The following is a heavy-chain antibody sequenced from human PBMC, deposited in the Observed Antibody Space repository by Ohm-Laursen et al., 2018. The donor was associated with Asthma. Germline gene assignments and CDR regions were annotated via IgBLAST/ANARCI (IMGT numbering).Heavy chain of an antibody. CDR3: ARDHYSYYDFWSGSHRGFYGMDV. CDR1: GFTFSTYA. J-gene: IGHJ6*02. CDR2: ISSSRSSI. D-gene: IGHD3-3*01. Sequence: GSLRLSCAASGFTFSTYAMNWVRQAPGKGLEWISYISSSRSSIYYAESVKGRFTISRDNSKNTLYLQMNSLRAEDTAVYYCARDHYSYYDFWSGSHRGFYGMDVWGQGTTVTVSS. V-gene: IGHV3-48*01.